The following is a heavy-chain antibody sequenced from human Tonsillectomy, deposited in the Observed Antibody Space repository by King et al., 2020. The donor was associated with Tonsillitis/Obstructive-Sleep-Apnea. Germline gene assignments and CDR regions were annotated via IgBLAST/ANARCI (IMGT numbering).Heavy chain of an antibody. V-gene: IGHV3-7*03. CDR3: AKSGRSKYDWFDP. Sequence: VQLVESGGGLVQPGGSLRLSCVASGFTFSNYWMSWVRQTPGKGLEWVANIKQDGSEKYYVDSVKGRFTISRDNAKNSLYLQMNSLRAEDTAVYYCAKSGRSKYDWFDPWGQGTLVTVSS. J-gene: IGHJ5*02. CDR1: GFTFSNYW. D-gene: IGHD4-11*01. CDR2: IKQDGSEK.